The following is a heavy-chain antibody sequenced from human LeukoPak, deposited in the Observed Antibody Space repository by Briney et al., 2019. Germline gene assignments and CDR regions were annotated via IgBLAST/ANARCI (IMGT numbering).Heavy chain of an antibody. D-gene: IGHD6-13*01. Sequence: SQTLSLTCAVSGGSISSGGYSWTWLRQPPGRGLEWIGYIYYSGSAYYNPSLKSRFTISVDTSKNQFSLKVISVTAADTAVYYCARDVIAAAGSFDPWGQGTLVTVSS. CDR1: GGSISSGGYS. V-gene: IGHV4-30-4*07. CDR2: IYYSGSA. CDR3: ARDVIAAAGSFDP. J-gene: IGHJ5*02.